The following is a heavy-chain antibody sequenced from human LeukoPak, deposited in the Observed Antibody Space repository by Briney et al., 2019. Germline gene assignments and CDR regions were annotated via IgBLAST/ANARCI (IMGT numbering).Heavy chain of an antibody. V-gene: IGHV4-61*02. CDR2: IYTSGST. CDR1: GGSISSGSYY. CDR3: ARKGRVVPAASVDLQKYYYYYYYMDV. D-gene: IGHD2-2*01. Sequence: PSQTLSLTCTVSGGSISSGSYYWSWIRQPAGKGLEWIGRIYTSGSTNYNPSLKSRVTISVDTSKNQFSLKLSSVTAADTAVYYCARKGRVVPAASVDLQKYYYYYYYMDVWGKGTTVTVSS. J-gene: IGHJ6*03.